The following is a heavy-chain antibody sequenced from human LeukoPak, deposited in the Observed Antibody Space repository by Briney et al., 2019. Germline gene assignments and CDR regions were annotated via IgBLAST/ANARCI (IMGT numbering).Heavy chain of an antibody. CDR3: ARDSTRILGLFDY. J-gene: IGHJ4*02. CDR1: GFTFSNYD. CDR2: ISDSGGST. D-gene: IGHD2/OR15-2a*01. Sequence: GGSLRLSCAASGFTFSNYDMSWVRQAPGKGLEWVSSISDSGGSTYYADSVKGRFTISRDNIRNLLYLQMNSLRAEDTAVYFCARDSTRILGLFDYWGQGTLVTISS. V-gene: IGHV3-23*01.